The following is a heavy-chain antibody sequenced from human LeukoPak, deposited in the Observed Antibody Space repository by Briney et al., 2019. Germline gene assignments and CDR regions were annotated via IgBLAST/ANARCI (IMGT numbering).Heavy chain of an antibody. CDR2: ISGSGGST. CDR1: GFTFIGYA. D-gene: IGHD2-2*01. J-gene: IGHJ6*02. V-gene: IGHV3-23*01. Sequence: GGSLRLSCAASGFTFIGYAMSWVRQAPGKGLEWISAISGSGGSTYYADSVKGRFTISRDNSKNTLYLQMSSLRAEDTAVYYCAKRGYCTTTNCPNYYYYGMDVWGQGTTVTVSS. CDR3: AKRGYCTTTNCPNYYYYGMDV.